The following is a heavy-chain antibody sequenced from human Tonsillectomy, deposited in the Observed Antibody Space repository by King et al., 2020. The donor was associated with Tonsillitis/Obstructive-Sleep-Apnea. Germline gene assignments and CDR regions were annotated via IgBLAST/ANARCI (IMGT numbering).Heavy chain of an antibody. Sequence: VQLVESGGGLVKPGRSLRLSCTASGFTFGDYAMSWFRQAPGKGLEGVGFIRSKAYGGTTEYAASVKGRFTISRDDSKSIAYLQMNSLKTEDTAVYYCTTGLNYDFWSGQYTADAFDIWGQGTMVTVSS. CDR1: GFTFGDYA. D-gene: IGHD3-3*01. J-gene: IGHJ3*02. CDR2: IRSKAYGGTT. CDR3: TTGLNYDFWSGQYTADAFDI. V-gene: IGHV3-49*05.